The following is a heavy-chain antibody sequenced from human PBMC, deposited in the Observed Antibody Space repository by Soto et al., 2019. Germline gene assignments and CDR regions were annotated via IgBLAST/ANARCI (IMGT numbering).Heavy chain of an antibody. Sequence: GASVKVSCKTSGYTFTDYDINWVRQATGQGLEWMGWVSPDFGNAGYAEQFQGRVTMTTNTSTSTAYMELTSLTSYDTGVYYCEATSGYWGQGTMVTVSS. J-gene: IGHJ4*02. CDR3: EATSGY. CDR1: GYTFTDYD. V-gene: IGHV1-8*01. CDR2: VSPDFGNA. D-gene: IGHD6-13*01.